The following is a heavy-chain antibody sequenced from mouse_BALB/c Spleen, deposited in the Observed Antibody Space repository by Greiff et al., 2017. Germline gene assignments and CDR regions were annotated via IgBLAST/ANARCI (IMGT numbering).Heavy chain of an antibody. V-gene: IGHV2-9*02. J-gene: IGHJ1*01. D-gene: IGHD1-1*01. CDR2: IWAGGST. Sequence: VQLKESGPGLVAPSQSLSITCTVSGFSLTSYGVHWVRQPPGKGLEWLGVIWAGGSTNYNSALMSRLSISKDNSKSQVFLKMNSLQTDDTAMYYCARDEGYYGSSPWYFDVWGAGTTVTVSS. CDR1: GFSLTSYG. CDR3: ARDEGYYGSSPWYFDV.